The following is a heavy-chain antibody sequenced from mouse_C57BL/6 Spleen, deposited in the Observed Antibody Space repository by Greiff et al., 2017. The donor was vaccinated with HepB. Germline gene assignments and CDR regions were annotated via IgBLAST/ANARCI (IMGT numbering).Heavy chain of an antibody. CDR3: ATIYYGFYYFDY. CDR1: GYSITSGYY. CDR2: ISYDGSN. D-gene: IGHD2-2*01. Sequence: DVKLQESGPGLVKPSQSLSLTCSVTGYSITSGYYWNWIRQFPGNKLEWMGYISYDGSNNYNPSLKNRISITRDTSKNQFFLKLNSVTTEDTATYYCATIYYGFYYFDYWGQGTTLTVSS. V-gene: IGHV3-6*01. J-gene: IGHJ2*01.